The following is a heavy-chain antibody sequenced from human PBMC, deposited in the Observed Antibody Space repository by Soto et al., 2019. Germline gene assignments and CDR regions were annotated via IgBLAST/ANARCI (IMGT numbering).Heavy chain of an antibody. D-gene: IGHD1-26*01. CDR2: LYSSGST. CDR1: GGSISSGGYY. Sequence: QVQLQESGPGLVKPSQTLSLTCTVSGGSISSGGYYWSWIRQHPGKGLEWIGYLYSSGSTYYNPSLKSRVTISVDTSTNKSSLKLSSVTAADTAVYYCASGTEVSPSWDVWGQGTTVTVSS. V-gene: IGHV4-31*03. CDR3: ASGTEVSPSWDV. J-gene: IGHJ6*02.